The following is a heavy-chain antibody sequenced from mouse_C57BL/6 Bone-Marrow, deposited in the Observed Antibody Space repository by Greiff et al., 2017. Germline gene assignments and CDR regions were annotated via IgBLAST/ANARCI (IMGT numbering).Heavy chain of an antibody. J-gene: IGHJ4*01. D-gene: IGHD1-1*01. Sequence: VKLVESGPGLVQPSQSLSITCTVSGFSLTSYGVHWVRQSPGKGLEWLGVIWSGGSTDYNAAFISRLSISKDNSKSQVFFKMNSLQADDTAIYYSARNRIYYYGIGYAMDYWGQGTSVTVSS. CDR1: GFSLTSYG. CDR3: ARNRIYYYGIGYAMDY. CDR2: IWSGGST. V-gene: IGHV2-2*01.